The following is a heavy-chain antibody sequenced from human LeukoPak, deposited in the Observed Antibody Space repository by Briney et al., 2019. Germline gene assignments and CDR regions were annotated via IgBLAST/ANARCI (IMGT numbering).Heavy chain of an antibody. CDR1: GFTFSSFV. Sequence: GGSLRLSCSASGFTFSSFVMHWVRQAPGKGLEYVSAISSKGHSTNYADSVKGRFTISRDNSKNRLYPQMSSLRAEDTAVYYCVVRRELRDAFDIWGQGTMVTVSS. D-gene: IGHD1-26*01. J-gene: IGHJ3*02. CDR2: ISSKGHST. CDR3: VVRRELRDAFDI. V-gene: IGHV3-64D*06.